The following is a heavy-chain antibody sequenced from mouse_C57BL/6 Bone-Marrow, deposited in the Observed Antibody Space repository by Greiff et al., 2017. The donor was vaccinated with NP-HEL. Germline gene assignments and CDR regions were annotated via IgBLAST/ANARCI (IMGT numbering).Heavy chain of an antibody. D-gene: IGHD2-5*01. CDR3: ARSGCLYYSKPYFDY. Sequence: EVKLMESGPELVKPGASVKISCKASGYSFTDYNMNWVKQSNGKSLEWIGVINPNYGTTSYNQKFKGKATLTVDQSSSTAYMQLNSLTSEDSAVYYCARSGCLYYSKPYFDYWGQGTTLTVSS. CDR2: INPNYGTT. CDR1: GYSFTDYN. V-gene: IGHV1-39*01. J-gene: IGHJ2*01.